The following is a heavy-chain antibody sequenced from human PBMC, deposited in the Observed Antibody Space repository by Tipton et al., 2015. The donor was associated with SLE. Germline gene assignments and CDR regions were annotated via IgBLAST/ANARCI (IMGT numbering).Heavy chain of an antibody. D-gene: IGHD6-19*01. CDR3: AKEFVGGWPFDY. CDR1: GFTFSTYA. V-gene: IGHV3-23*01. J-gene: IGHJ4*02. CDR2: ISGRGDNT. Sequence: SLRLSCSASGFTFSTYAMSWIRQTLGKGLEWFSGISGRGDNTKYADSVKGRFTISRDNSKNTLYLQMSSLRAEDTAIYYCAKEFVGGWPFDYWGQGILVTVSS.